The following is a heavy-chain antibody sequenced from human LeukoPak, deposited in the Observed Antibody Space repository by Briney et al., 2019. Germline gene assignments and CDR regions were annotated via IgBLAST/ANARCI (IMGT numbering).Heavy chain of an antibody. CDR2: IRYDGSNK. CDR3: AKDEWELFHFDY. V-gene: IGHV3-30*02. Sequence: GGSLRLSCAASGFTFSSYGMHWVRQAPGKGLEWVAFIRYDGSNKYYADSVKGRFTISRDNSKNTLYLQMNSLRAEDTAVYYCAKDEWELFHFDYWGQGTLVTVSS. J-gene: IGHJ4*02. CDR1: GFTFSSYG. D-gene: IGHD1-26*01.